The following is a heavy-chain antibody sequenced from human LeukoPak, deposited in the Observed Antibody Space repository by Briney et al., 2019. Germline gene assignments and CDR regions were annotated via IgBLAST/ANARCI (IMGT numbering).Heavy chain of an antibody. CDR2: IIPILGIA. CDR1: GYTFTSYG. V-gene: IGHV1-69*04. CDR3: ARAPPRDGYSYGTNFDY. J-gene: IGHJ4*02. D-gene: IGHD5-18*01. Sequence: ASVKVSCKASGYTFTSYGISWVRQAPGQGLEWMGRIIPILGIANYAQKFQGRVTITADKSTSTAYMELSSLRSEDTAVYYCARAPPRDGYSYGTNFDYWGQGTLVTVSS.